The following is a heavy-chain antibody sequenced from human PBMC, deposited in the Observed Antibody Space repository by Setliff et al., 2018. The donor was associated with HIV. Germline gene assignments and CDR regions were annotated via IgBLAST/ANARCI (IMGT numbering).Heavy chain of an antibody. V-gene: IGHV4-4*02. Sequence: SETLSLTCAVSGGSISRSNWWSWVRQPPGKGLERIGEIYHSGYTNYNPSLKSRVTISVDTSKNQFSLKLSSVTAADTAVYYCAREAIAAAGIDYMDVWGKGTTVTV. CDR3: AREAIAAAGIDYMDV. J-gene: IGHJ6*03. CDR1: GGSISRSNW. CDR2: IYHSGYT. D-gene: IGHD6-13*01.